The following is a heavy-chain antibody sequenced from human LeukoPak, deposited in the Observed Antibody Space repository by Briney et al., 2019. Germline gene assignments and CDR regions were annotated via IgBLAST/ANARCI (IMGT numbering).Heavy chain of an antibody. CDR3: ARDRGSPLRWSSSDYFDY. D-gene: IGHD1-26*01. CDR1: GFTFSSYA. CDR2: ISYDGSNK. Sequence: GRSPRLSCAASGFTFSSYAMHWVRQAPGKGLEWVAVISYDGSNKYYADSVKGRFTISRDNSKNTLYLQMNSLRAEDTAVYYCARDRGSPLRWSSSDYFDYWGQGTLVTVSS. V-gene: IGHV3-30-3*01. J-gene: IGHJ4*02.